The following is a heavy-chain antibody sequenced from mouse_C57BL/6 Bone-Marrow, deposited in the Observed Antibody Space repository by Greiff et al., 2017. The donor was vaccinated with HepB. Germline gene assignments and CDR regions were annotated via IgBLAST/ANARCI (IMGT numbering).Heavy chain of an antibody. CDR3: ARGGSSHSYWYFDV. D-gene: IGHD1-1*01. J-gene: IGHJ1*03. CDR2: FHPYNDDT. CDR1: GYTFTTYP. V-gene: IGHV1-47*01. Sequence: QVQLKQSGAELVKPGASVKMSCKASGYTFTTYPIEWMKQNHGKSLEWIGNFHPYNDDTKYNEKFKGKATLTVEKSSSTVYLELSRLTSDDSAVYYCARGGSSHSYWYFDVWGTGTTVTVSS.